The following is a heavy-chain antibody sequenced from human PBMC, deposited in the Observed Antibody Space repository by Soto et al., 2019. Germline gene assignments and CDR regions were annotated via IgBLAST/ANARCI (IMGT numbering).Heavy chain of an antibody. Sequence: GCLRLSCAASGFTFSSYAMHWVRQAPGKGLEWVAVISYDGSNKYYADSVKGRFTISRDNSKNTLYLQMNSLRAEDTAVYYCARDQGDTAMVTYYYYGMDVWGQGTTVTVSS. CDR1: GFTFSSYA. J-gene: IGHJ6*02. CDR2: ISYDGSNK. D-gene: IGHD5-18*01. CDR3: ARDQGDTAMVTYYYYGMDV. V-gene: IGHV3-30-3*01.